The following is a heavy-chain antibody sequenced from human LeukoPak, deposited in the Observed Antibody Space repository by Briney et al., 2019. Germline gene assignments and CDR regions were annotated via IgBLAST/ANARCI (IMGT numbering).Heavy chain of an antibody. J-gene: IGHJ6*02. D-gene: IGHD1-26*01. V-gene: IGHV4-59*01. CDR3: ARVTRSYYVGMDV. Sequence: SETLSLTCTVSGGSISSYYWSWIRQPPGKGLEWIGYTYYSGSANYNPSLKSRVTISVDTSKNQFSLKLSSVTAADTAVYYCARVTRSYYVGMDVWGQGTTVTVSS. CDR2: TYYSGSA. CDR1: GGSISSYY.